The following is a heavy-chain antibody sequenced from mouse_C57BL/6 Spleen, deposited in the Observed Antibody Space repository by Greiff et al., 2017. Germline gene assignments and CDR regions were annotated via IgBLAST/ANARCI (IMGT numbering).Heavy chain of an antibody. CDR3: ARDHDGYSGRFAY. CDR2: IYPRSGNT. Sequence: QVQLQQSGAELARPGASVKLSCKASGYTFTSSGISWVKQRTGQGLEWIGEIYPRSGNTYYNEKFKGKATLTADKSSSTAYMELRSLTSEDAAVYFCARDHDGYSGRFAYWGQGTLVTVSA. D-gene: IGHD2-3*01. CDR1: GYTFTSSG. J-gene: IGHJ3*01. V-gene: IGHV1-81*01.